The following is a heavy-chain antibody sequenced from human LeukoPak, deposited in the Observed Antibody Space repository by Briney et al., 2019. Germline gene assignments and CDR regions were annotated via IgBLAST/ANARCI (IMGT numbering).Heavy chain of an antibody. Sequence: PGGSLRLSCAASGFTFSSYSMNWVRQAPGKGLEWVSYISSSSSTIYYADSVKGRFTISRDNAKNSLYLQMNSLRAEDTAVYYCARRAYSSSWYSDYWGQGTLVTVSS. V-gene: IGHV3-48*04. J-gene: IGHJ4*02. CDR3: ARRAYSSSWYSDY. CDR2: ISSSSSTI. D-gene: IGHD6-13*01. CDR1: GFTFSSYS.